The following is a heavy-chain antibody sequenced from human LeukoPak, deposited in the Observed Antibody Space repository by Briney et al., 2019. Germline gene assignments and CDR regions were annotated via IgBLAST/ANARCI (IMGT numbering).Heavy chain of an antibody. V-gene: IGHV3-23*01. CDR1: GFTFNSYA. Sequence: GGSLRLSCAASGFTFNSYAMTWVRQAPGKGLEWVSAISGGGVNTYYADSVKGRFTISRDNSKNMLYLQMNSLRAEDTAVYYCAKTLGYSGYFPPGGQGPLVTVSS. CDR2: ISGGGVNT. D-gene: IGHD3-22*01. CDR3: AKTLGYSGYFPP. J-gene: IGHJ5*02.